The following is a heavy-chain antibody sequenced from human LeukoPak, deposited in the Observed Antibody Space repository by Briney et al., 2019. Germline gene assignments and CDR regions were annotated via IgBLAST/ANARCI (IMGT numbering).Heavy chain of an antibody. V-gene: IGHV3-23*01. CDR2: ISGSGGST. CDR3: AKDNPGEETFDY. D-gene: IGHD7-27*01. CDR1: GFTFSSYA. J-gene: IGHJ4*02. Sequence: GGSLRLYCAASGFTFSSYAMSWVRQAPGKGMEWVSAISGSGGSTYYADSVKGRFTISRDNSKNTLYLQMNSLRAEDTAVYYCAKDNPGEETFDYWGQGTLVTVSS.